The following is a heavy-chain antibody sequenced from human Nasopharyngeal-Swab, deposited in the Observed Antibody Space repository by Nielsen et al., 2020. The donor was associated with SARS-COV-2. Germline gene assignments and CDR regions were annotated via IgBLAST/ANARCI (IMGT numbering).Heavy chain of an antibody. CDR3: ARGPYDFWSGYPHYFDY. Sequence: GESLTISCAASGFTFSSYGMHWVRQAPGKGLEWVAIIWYDGSNKYYADSVKGRFTISRDNSKNTLYLQMNSLRAEDTAVYYCARGPYDFWSGYPHYFDYWGQGTLVTVSS. CDR2: IWYDGSNK. CDR1: GFTFSSYG. D-gene: IGHD3-3*01. J-gene: IGHJ4*02. V-gene: IGHV3-33*01.